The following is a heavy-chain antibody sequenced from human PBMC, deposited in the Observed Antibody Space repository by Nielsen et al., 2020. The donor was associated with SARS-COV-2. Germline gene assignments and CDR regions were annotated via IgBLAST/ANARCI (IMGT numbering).Heavy chain of an antibody. V-gene: IGHV3-30*18. CDR2: ISHDGNNK. CDR1: GFTFSSYG. D-gene: IGHD1-26*01. J-gene: IGHJ6*02. Sequence: LSLTCAASGFTFSSYGMHWVRQAPGKGLEWVAVISHDGNNKYYADSVKGRITISRDNSKNTLYLQMHSLRPEDTAVYYCAKDGSRGVADSSFGMDVWGQGTTVTVSS. CDR3: AKDGSRGVADSSFGMDV.